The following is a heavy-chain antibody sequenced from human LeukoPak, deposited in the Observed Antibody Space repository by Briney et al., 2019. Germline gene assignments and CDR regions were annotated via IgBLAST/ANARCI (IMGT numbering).Heavy chain of an antibody. CDR2: ISDSGGNT. J-gene: IGHJ4*02. V-gene: IGHV3-23*01. D-gene: IGHD6-6*01. CDR1: GFTFNTYA. Sequence: GGSLRLSCAASGFTFNTYAMSWVRQAPWERLQWVSGISDSGGNTYYADSVRVRFTISRDNSKNTLYLQMNSLRAEDTAVYYCARHRSSWLIDYWGQGTLVTVSS. CDR3: ARHRSSWLIDY.